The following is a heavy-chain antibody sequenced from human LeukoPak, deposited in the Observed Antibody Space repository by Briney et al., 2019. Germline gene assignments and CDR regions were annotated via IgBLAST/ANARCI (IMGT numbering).Heavy chain of an antibody. J-gene: IGHJ6*02. CDR1: GIIFSSYE. D-gene: IGHD3-10*01. CDR2: ISSSGSTI. CDR3: ARDYYGSGSYYDGMDV. V-gene: IGHV3-48*03. Sequence: GGSLRLSCAASGIIFSSYEMNWVRQAPGKGLEWVSYISSSGSTIYYADSVKGRFTSSRDNAKNSLYLQMNSLRAEDTAVYYCARDYYGSGSYYDGMDVWGQGTTVTVSS.